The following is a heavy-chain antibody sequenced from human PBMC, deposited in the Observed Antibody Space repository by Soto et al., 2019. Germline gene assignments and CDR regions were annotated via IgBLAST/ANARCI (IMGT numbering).Heavy chain of an antibody. J-gene: IGHJ4*02. CDR1: GYNFTSYG. V-gene: IGHV1-18*01. D-gene: IGHD3-16*02. CDR3: ARDTPGYDYVWGSYRYTKNPFDY. Sequence: ASVKVSCKASGYNFTSYGISWVRQAPGQGLEWMGWISAYNGNTNYAQKLQGRVTMTTDTSTSTAYMELRSLRSDDTAVYYCARDTPGYDYVWGSYRYTKNPFDYWGQGTLVTVYS. CDR2: ISAYNGNT.